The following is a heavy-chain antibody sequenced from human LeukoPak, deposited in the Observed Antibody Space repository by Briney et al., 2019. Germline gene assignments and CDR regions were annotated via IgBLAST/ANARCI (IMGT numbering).Heavy chain of an antibody. D-gene: IGHD4-23*01. CDR1: GGSISSFY. Sequence: SETLSLTCTVSGGSISSFYWSWIRQPPGRGLEWIGNIFYSGSTTFSPSLKSRVTISLDTPKNQFSLKVSSVTAADTAVYYCARTTVVTPHFDTWGRGLLVTVSS. V-gene: IGHV4-59*08. J-gene: IGHJ5*02. CDR3: ARTTVVTPHFDT. CDR2: IFYSGST.